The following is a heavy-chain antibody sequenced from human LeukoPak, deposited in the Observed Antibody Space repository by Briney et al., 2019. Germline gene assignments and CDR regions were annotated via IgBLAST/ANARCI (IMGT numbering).Heavy chain of an antibody. CDR3: AREERYCSSTSCYLSFDY. CDR1: GGSISSYY. Sequence: SETLSLTCTVSGGSISSYYWSWIRQPAGKGLEWIGRIYTSGSTNYNPSLKSRVTMSVDTSKNQFSLKLSSVTAADTAVYYCAREERYCSSTSCYLSFDYWGQGTLVTVSS. V-gene: IGHV4-4*07. CDR2: IYTSGST. J-gene: IGHJ4*02. D-gene: IGHD2-2*01.